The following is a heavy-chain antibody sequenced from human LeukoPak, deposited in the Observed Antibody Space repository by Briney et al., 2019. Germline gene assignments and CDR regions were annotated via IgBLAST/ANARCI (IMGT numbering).Heavy chain of an antibody. Sequence: PGGSLRLSCAASRFTPSSYGMHSVRQAPGKGLEWVAFIRYDGSNKYYVDSVKGRFTISRDNSKNTVYLQMNSLRAEDTAVYYCARGGYWGQGTLVTVSS. CDR3: ARGGY. CDR1: RFTPSSYG. V-gene: IGHV3-30*02. CDR2: IRYDGSNK. J-gene: IGHJ4*02.